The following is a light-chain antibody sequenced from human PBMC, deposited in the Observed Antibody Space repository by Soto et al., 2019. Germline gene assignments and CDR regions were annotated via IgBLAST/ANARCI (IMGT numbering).Light chain of an antibody. CDR3: QQFDDLLT. CDR2: DAS. Sequence: DIQMTQSPSSLSASVGDRVTITCRASQSISNYLNWYQQKPGKAPKLLIYDASYLETGVPSRFSGSGSGTDFTFTISSLQPEDVATYYCQQFDDLLTFGGGTSVEIK. J-gene: IGKJ4*01. CDR1: QSISNY. V-gene: IGKV1-33*01.